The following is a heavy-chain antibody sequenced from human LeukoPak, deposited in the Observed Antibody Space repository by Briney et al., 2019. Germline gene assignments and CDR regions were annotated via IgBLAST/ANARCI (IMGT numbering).Heavy chain of an antibody. CDR3: ARDSPSGSSWFFDL. Sequence: SQTLSLTCTVSGGSISSGGYYWSWIRQHPGKGLEWIGYIYYSGSTNYNPSLKSRVTISVDTSKNQFSLKLSSVTAADTAVYYCARDSPSGSSWFFDLWGQGTQVTVSS. J-gene: IGHJ4*02. CDR2: IYYSGST. V-gene: IGHV4-31*03. D-gene: IGHD6-13*01. CDR1: GGSISSGGYY.